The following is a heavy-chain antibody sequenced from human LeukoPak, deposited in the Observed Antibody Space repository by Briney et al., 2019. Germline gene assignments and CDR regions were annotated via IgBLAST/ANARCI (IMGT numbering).Heavy chain of an antibody. CDR2: INSDVSTT. V-gene: IGHV3-74*01. J-gene: IGHJ3*02. D-gene: IGHD1-26*01. CDR1: GFTSSAYW. CDR3: ARYGRYRAFDN. Sequence: GGSLRLSCAASGFTSSAYWMHWVRQVPGKGLVWVSRINSDVSTTNYADSVKGRFTISRDNAKNTIYLQMNSLRAEDTAVYYCARYGRYRAFDNWGPGTVVTVSS.